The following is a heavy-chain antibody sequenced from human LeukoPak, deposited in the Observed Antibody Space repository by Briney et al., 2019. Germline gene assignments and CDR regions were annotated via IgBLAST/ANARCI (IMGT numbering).Heavy chain of an antibody. J-gene: IGHJ3*01. CDR2: ISGGSRYT. Sequence: GGSLRLSCAASGFTFSDYYMSWIRQAPGKGLERVSYISGGSRYTNYADSVRGRFTVSRDNAKNTLYLQMNSLRAEDTAVYFCARDLGNNPAADLDAFDLWGQGTMVTVSS. CDR3: ARDLGNNPAADLDAFDL. CDR1: GFTFSDYY. V-gene: IGHV3-11*06. D-gene: IGHD1-14*01.